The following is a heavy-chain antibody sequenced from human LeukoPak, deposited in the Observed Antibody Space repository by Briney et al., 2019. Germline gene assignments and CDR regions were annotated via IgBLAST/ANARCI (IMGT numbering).Heavy chain of an antibody. V-gene: IGHV3-11*01. J-gene: IGHJ4*02. Sequence: GGSLRLSCAVSGFTFSDYQMSWIRQAPGKGLEWVSYISSGGSTISHADSVKGRFTISRDNAENSLYLQMNSLRAEDTAVYYCAGRAAAGRCFDYWGQGTLVTVSS. D-gene: IGHD6-13*01. CDR2: ISSGGSTI. CDR3: AGRAAAGRCFDY. CDR1: GFTFSDYQ.